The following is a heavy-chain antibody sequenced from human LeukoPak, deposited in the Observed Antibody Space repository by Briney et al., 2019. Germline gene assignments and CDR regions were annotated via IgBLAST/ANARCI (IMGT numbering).Heavy chain of an antibody. Sequence: PGGSLRLSCAASGFTFSTYSGNWIRQAPGKGLEWVSSISDDSNYIFYADSVKGRFTISRDNAKNSLYLQMSSLRAEDTAVHYCARTPYSSSSVYDFVCWGQGTLVTVSS. CDR3: ARTPYSSSSVYDFVC. D-gene: IGHD6-6*01. V-gene: IGHV3-21*01. CDR1: GFTFSTYS. J-gene: IGHJ4*02. CDR2: ISDDSNYI.